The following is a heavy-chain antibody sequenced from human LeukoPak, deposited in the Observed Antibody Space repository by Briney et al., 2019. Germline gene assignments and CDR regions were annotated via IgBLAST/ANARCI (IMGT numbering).Heavy chain of an antibody. J-gene: IGHJ4*02. CDR3: AKEKYRGSLWHRPYYFDY. D-gene: IGHD2-15*01. CDR2: ISGSGGST. Sequence: PGGSLRLSCAASGFTFSSYAMSWVRQAPGKGLEWVSAISGSGGSTYYADSVKGRFTISRDNSKNTLYLQMNSLRAEDTAVYYCAKEKYRGSLWHRPYYFDYWGQGTLVTVSS. V-gene: IGHV3-23*01. CDR1: GFTFSSYA.